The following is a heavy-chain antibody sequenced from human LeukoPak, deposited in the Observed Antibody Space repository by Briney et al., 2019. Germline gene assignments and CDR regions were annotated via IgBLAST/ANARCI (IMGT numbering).Heavy chain of an antibody. V-gene: IGHV1-8*01. Sequence: ASVKVSCKASGYTFTSYDINWVRQATGQGLEWMGWMNPNSGNTGYAQKFQGRVTMTRNTSISTAYMELSSLRSEDTAVYYCAIPTRYCSRTSCYKTYYYYYYGMDVWGQGTTVTVSS. CDR2: MNPNSGNT. D-gene: IGHD2-2*01. CDR3: AIPTRYCSRTSCYKTYYYYYYGMDV. J-gene: IGHJ6*02. CDR1: GYTFTSYD.